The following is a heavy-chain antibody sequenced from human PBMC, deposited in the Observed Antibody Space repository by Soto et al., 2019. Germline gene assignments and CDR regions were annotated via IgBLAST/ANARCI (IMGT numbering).Heavy chain of an antibody. D-gene: IGHD3-10*01. CDR2: IWYDGSNK. V-gene: IGHV3-33*01. CDR1: GFTFSSYG. CDR3: ARDQFGSMVRGSHPWRGAFDI. Sequence: GGSLRLSCAASGFTFSSYGMHWVRQAPGKGLEWVAVIWYDGSNKYYADSVKGRFTISRDNSKNTLYLQMNSLRAEDTAVYYCARDQFGSMVRGSHPWRGAFDIWGQGTMVTVSS. J-gene: IGHJ3*02.